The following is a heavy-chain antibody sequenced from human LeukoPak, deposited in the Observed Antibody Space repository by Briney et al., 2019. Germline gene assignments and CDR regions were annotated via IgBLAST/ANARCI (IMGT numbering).Heavy chain of an antibody. V-gene: IGHV3-23*01. CDR1: GFTFSSYA. Sequence: GGSLRLSCAASGFTFSSYAMSWVRQAPGKGLEWVSAISGSGGSTYYADSVKGRFTISRDNSKNTLYPQMNSLRAEDTAVYYCAKDPPYLLGDGYNDWFDPWGQGTLVTVSS. D-gene: IGHD5-24*01. CDR2: ISGSGGST. CDR3: AKDPPYLLGDGYNDWFDP. J-gene: IGHJ5*02.